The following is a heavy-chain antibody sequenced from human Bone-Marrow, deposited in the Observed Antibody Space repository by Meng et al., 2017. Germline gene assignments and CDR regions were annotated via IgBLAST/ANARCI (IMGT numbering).Heavy chain of an antibody. V-gene: IGHV1-69*13. Sequence: SVKVSCKASGGIFSSYAISWVRQAPGQGLEWMGGIIPIFGTANYAQKFQGRVTITADESTSTAYMELSSLRSEDTAVYYCARFHPDYGSGSYYFVEYNWFDPWGQGTLVTVSS. J-gene: IGHJ5*02. CDR2: IIPIFGTA. CDR3: ARFHPDYGSGSYYFVEYNWFDP. CDR1: GGIFSSYA. D-gene: IGHD3-10*01.